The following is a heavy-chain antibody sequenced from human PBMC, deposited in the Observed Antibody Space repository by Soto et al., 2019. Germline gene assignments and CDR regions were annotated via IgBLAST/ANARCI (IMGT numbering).Heavy chain of an antibody. Sequence: PGGSLRLSCAASGFIFSNNAMSRVRQAPGKGLEWGSAISGSSGITFCADSVKGRFTISRDNSKSTLYLQMNSLSAEDTALYYCAKKSGDYYDAFDISGQRTMVTVSS. D-gene: IGHD2-21*02. V-gene: IGHV3-23*01. CDR2: ISGSSGIT. J-gene: IGHJ3*02. CDR1: GFIFSNNA. CDR3: AKKSGDYYDAFDI.